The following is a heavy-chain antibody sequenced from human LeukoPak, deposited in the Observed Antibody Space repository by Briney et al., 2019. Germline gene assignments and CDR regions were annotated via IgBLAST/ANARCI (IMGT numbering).Heavy chain of an antibody. CDR2: IYTSGST. CDR3: ARGFWSGYYAVYYYYYMDV. V-gene: IGHV4-61*02. Sequence: SETLSLTCTVSGGSISSGSYYWSWIRQPAGKGLEWIGRIYTSGSTNYNPSLKSRVTISVDTPKNQFSLKLSSVTAADTAVYYCARGFWSGYYAVYYYYYMDVXGKGTTVTVSS. CDR1: GGSISSGSYY. D-gene: IGHD3-3*01. J-gene: IGHJ6*03.